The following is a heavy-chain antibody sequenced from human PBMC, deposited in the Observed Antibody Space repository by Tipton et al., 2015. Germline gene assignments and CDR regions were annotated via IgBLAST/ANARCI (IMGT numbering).Heavy chain of an antibody. J-gene: IGHJ6*01. V-gene: IGHV3-9*01. CDR3: AKDIDPGPSGMVF. Sequence: SLRLSCAASGFTFDDYAMHWVRRAPGKGLEWVSGISWNSDSVDYADSVKGRFTISRDTAKKSLYLHMNSLRAEDTALYYCAKDIDPGPSGMVFWGEGTAVTVCS. CDR2: ISWNSDSV. CDR1: GFTFDDYA.